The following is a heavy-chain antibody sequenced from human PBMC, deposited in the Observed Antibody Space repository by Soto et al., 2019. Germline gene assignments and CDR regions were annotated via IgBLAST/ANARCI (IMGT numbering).Heavy chain of an antibody. V-gene: IGHV5-51*01. J-gene: IGHJ5*01. CDR3: ARYGGPRLVSNWFDS. Sequence: PGESLKISCKGFGYSFTSYWIGWVRQMPGKGLEWMGIIYPGDSDTRYSPSFQGQVTMSADKSISTAYLQWSGLKASDNAMYYCARYGGPRLVSNWFDSWGQGTPVTVSS. CDR1: GYSFTSYW. D-gene: IGHD6-19*01. CDR2: IYPGDSDT.